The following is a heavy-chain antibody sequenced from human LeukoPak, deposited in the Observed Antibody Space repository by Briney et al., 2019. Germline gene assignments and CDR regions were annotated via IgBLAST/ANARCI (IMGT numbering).Heavy chain of an antibody. CDR1: GYTFTAYY. V-gene: IGHV1-2*02. J-gene: IGHJ4*02. CDR2: IKPDSGSS. CDR3: ARARVPIAVAGLYYFDY. D-gene: IGHD6-19*01. Sequence: ASVKVSCKASGYTFTAYYIHWLRQAPGQGAEWMGWIKPDSGSSHYAQTFQGRVTMTRDTSSNSAYMDLTRLKSDDTAVYYCARARVPIAVAGLYYFDYWGQGALVTVSS.